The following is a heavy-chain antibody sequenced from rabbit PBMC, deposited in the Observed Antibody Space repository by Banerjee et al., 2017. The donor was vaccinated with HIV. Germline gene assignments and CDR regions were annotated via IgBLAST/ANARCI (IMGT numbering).Heavy chain of an antibody. CDR1: GFSFSSSYY. V-gene: IGHV1S40*01. D-gene: IGHD4-1*01. CDR3: ARGVSTSGRGYGL. CDR2: IGTGGGST. J-gene: IGHJ4*01. Sequence: QSLEESGGDLVKPGASLTLTCTASGFSFSSSYYMCWVRQAPGKGLEWIACIGTGGGSTWYASWVNGRFTIAKTSSTTVTLQMTSLTAADTSTYFCARGVSTSGRGYGLWGPGTLVTVS.